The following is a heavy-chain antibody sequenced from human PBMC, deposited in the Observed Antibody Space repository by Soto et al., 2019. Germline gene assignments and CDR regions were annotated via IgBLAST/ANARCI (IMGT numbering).Heavy chain of an antibody. J-gene: IGHJ3*02. CDR2: INHSGST. V-gene: IGHV4-34*01. CDR3: ARGTNYDFYDAFDI. CDR1: GGSFRCYD. Sequence: PSEPLSLTCGVYGGSFRCYDVSWIRPTPGKGLEWIGEINHSGSTNYNPSLKSRVTISVDTSKNQFSLKLSSVTAADTAVYYCARGTNYDFYDAFDIWGQGTMVTVS. D-gene: IGHD3-3*01.